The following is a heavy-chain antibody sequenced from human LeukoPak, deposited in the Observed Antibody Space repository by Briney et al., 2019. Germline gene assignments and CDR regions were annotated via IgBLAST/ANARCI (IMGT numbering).Heavy chain of an antibody. J-gene: IGHJ4*02. V-gene: IGHV1-69*13. CDR2: IIPIFGTP. CDR3: ARRHVTGGGFLFDY. D-gene: IGHD2-8*02. CDR1: GGAFSSYA. Sequence: SVKVSCKASGGAFSSYAITWVRQAPGQGLEWVGGIIPIFGTPTYAQKLQGRVTIAADESTLTAYMELSSLRSEDTAVYYCARRHVTGGGFLFDYWGQGTLVTVSS.